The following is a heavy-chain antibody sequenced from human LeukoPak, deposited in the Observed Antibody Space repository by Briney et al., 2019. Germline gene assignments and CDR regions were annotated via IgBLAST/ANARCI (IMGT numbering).Heavy chain of an antibody. Sequence: GGSLRLSCAASGFTFSGYEMHSVRQAPGKGLEWVSYISSSGSTIYYADSVKGRFTISRDNAKNSLYLQMNSLRAEDTAVYYGARDSSGYYHFDYWGQGTLVTVSS. J-gene: IGHJ4*02. D-gene: IGHD3-22*01. CDR1: GFTFSGYE. CDR3: ARDSSGYYHFDY. V-gene: IGHV3-48*03. CDR2: ISSSGSTI.